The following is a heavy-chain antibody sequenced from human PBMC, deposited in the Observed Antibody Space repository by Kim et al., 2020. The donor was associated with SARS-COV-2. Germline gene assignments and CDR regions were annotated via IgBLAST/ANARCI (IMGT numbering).Heavy chain of an antibody. V-gene: IGHV1-2*02. CDR3: ARAHYYDTNWFDP. Sequence: PGQGLGWMGWINPNSGRTNYAQKFQGRVTMPRDTSISTAYMELSRLRSDDTAVYYCARAHYYDTNWFDPWGQGTLVTVSS. D-gene: IGHD3-22*01. CDR2: INPNSGRT. J-gene: IGHJ5*02.